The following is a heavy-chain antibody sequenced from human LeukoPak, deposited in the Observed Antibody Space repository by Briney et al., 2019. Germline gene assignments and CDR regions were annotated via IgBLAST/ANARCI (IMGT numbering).Heavy chain of an antibody. CDR3: ATESWNDSLGLYY. D-gene: IGHD1-1*01. CDR1: GGTFSSYP. V-gene: IGHV1-24*01. Sequence: ASVKVSCKAFGGTFSSYPISWVRQAPGKGLEWMGGFDPEDGETIYAQKFQGRVTMTEDTSTDTAYMELSSLRSEDTAVYYCATESWNDSLGLYYWGQGTLVTVSS. CDR2: FDPEDGET. J-gene: IGHJ4*02.